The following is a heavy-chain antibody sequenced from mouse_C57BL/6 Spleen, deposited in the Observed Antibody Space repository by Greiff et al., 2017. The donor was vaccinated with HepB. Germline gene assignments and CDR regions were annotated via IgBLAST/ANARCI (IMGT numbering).Heavy chain of an antibody. CDR1: GFTFSDYG. CDR3: AMAADLDDYAMDY. V-gene: IGHV5-17*01. CDR2: ISSGSSTI. Sequence: EVQVVESGGGLVKPGGSLKLSCAASGFTFSDYGMHWVRQAPEKGLEWVAYISSGSSTIYYADTVKGRFTISRDNAKNTLFLQMTSLSSEDTALYYSAMAADLDDYAMDYWSKGTSVTGAS. J-gene: IGHJ4*01.